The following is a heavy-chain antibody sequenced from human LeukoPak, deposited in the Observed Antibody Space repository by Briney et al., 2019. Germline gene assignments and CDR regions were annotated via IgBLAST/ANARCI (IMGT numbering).Heavy chain of an antibody. Sequence: GGSLRLSCAASGFTFSSYGMHWVRQAPGKGLEWVAVIWYDGSNKYYADSVKGRFTISRDNSKNTLYLQMNSLRAEGTAVYYCARDKGYCSSTSCYSHYYYGMDVWGQGTTVTVSS. D-gene: IGHD2-2*01. V-gene: IGHV3-33*01. J-gene: IGHJ6*02. CDR3: ARDKGYCSSTSCYSHYYYGMDV. CDR1: GFTFSSYG. CDR2: IWYDGSNK.